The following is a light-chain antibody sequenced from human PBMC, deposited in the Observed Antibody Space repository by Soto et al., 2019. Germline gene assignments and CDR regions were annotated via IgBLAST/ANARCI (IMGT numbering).Light chain of an antibody. CDR3: ATWDDSLNGFYA. CDR1: TSNIGSNY. CDR2: RNN. J-gene: IGLJ1*01. Sequence: QSSLTQPPSASGTPGQGFTISCSGSTSNIGSNYVYWYQQLPGTAPELLIYRNNQRPSVVPDRFSGSKSGTSASLAISGLRSDDEADYFCATWDDSLNGFYAFGTGTKVTVL. V-gene: IGLV1-47*01.